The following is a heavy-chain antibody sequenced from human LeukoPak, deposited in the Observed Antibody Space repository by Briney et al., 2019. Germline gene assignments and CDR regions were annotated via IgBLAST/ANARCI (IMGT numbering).Heavy chain of an antibody. D-gene: IGHD6-13*01. CDR2: ISYDGSNK. V-gene: IGHV3-30-3*01. CDR1: GFTFSSYA. J-gene: IGHJ3*02. CDR3: AISETRGQLVDAFDI. Sequence: GRSLRLSCAASGFTFSSYAMHWVRQAPGKGLEWVAVISYDGSNKYYADSVKGRFTISRDNSKNTLYLQMNSLRAEDTAVYYCAISETRGQLVDAFDIWGQGTMVTVSS.